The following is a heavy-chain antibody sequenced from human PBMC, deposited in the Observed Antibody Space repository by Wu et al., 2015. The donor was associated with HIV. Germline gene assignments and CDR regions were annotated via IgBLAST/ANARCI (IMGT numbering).Heavy chain of an antibody. CDR3: ARLGYSSSSVQYYYYMDV. CDR2: INLNSGAT. D-gene: IGHD6-6*01. J-gene: IGHJ6*03. CDR1: GYTFTGYF. V-gene: IGHV1-2*02. Sequence: QVQLVQPGAEVKKPGASVKVSCKASGYTFTGYFMHWVRLAPGQGLEWMGWINLNSGATNYAQKFQGRVTMTRDTSISTAYMELNRMRSDDTAVFYCARLGYSSSSVQYYYYMDVWGKGTAVTVSS.